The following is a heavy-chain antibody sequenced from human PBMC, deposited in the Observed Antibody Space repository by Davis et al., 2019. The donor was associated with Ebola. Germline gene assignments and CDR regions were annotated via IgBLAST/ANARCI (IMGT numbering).Heavy chain of an antibody. Sequence: SVKVSCKASGYSFTDDGISWVRQAPGQGLEWMGGIIPIFGTANYAQKFQGRVTITADKSTSTAYMELSSLRSEDTAVYYCAGLDSSTDYWGQGTLVTVSS. CDR3: AGLDSSTDY. J-gene: IGHJ4*02. D-gene: IGHD6-13*01. CDR2: IIPIFGTA. CDR1: GYSFTDDG. V-gene: IGHV1-69*06.